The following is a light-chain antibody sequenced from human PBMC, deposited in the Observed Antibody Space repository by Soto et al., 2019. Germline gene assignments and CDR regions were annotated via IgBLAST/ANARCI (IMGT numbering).Light chain of an antibody. V-gene: IGKV1-5*01. CDR2: DAS. CDR3: QHYMNYAT. CDR1: QSISNW. J-gene: IGKJ1*01. Sequence: DIQMTQSPSTLSASVGDRVTFTCRASQSISNWLAWYQQKPGKAPKLLIYDASSLQSVVPSRFSGSGSGTEFPITISPQQPDDFATYYCQHYMNYATFGQGTKVDIK.